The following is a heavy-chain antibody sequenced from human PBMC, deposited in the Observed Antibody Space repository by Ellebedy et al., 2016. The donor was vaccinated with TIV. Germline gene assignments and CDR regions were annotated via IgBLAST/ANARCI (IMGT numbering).Heavy chain of an antibody. CDR1: GGSISSSNW. CDR2: IYHSGST. J-gene: IGHJ4*02. Sequence: MPSETLSLTCAVSGGSISSSNWWSWVRQPPGKGLEWIGEIYHSGSTNYNPSLKSRVTISVDKSKNQFSLKLSSVTAADTAVYYCAKVHGPRTIRDGYNKKSGALDYWGQGTLVTVSS. V-gene: IGHV4-4*02. D-gene: IGHD5-24*01. CDR3: AKVHGPRTIRDGYNKKSGALDY.